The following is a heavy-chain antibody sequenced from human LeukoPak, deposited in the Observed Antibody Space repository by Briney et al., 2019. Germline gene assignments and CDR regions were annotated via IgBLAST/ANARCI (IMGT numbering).Heavy chain of an antibody. CDR1: GGSFSGHY. CDR3: ARLVRRIAVDIDY. J-gene: IGHJ4*02. V-gene: IGHV4-38-2*01. D-gene: IGHD6-19*01. Sequence: PSETLSLTCAVYGGSFSGHYWGWIRQPPGKGLEWIGSIYHSGSTYYNPSLKSRVTISVDTSKNQFSLKLSSVTAADTAVYYCARLVRRIAVDIDYWGQGTLVTVSP. CDR2: IYHSGST.